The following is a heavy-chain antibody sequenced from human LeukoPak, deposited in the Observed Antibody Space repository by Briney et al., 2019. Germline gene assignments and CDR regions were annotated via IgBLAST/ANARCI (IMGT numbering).Heavy chain of an antibody. Sequence: ASVKASCKASGYTFTGYYMHWVRQAPGQGLEWMGIINPSGGSTSYAQKFQGRVTMTRDMSTSTVCMELSSLRSEDTAVYYCARDPSKTTVTTAGASYYMDVWGKGTTVTVSS. CDR3: ARDPSKTTVTTAGASYYMDV. CDR1: GYTFTGYY. V-gene: IGHV1-46*01. D-gene: IGHD4-17*01. CDR2: INPSGGST. J-gene: IGHJ6*03.